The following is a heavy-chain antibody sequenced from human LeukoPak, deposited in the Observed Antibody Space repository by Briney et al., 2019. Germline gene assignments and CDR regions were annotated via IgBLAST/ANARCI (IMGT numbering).Heavy chain of an antibody. V-gene: IGHV3-7*04. Sequence: GGSLRLSCTTSGFTFSNHWMSWVRQAPGKGLEWVANIKQDGSEKYYVDSVKGRFTISRDNAKNSLYLQMNSLRAEDTAVYYCARGGGSYYNYWGQGTLVTVSS. CDR1: GFTFSNHW. J-gene: IGHJ4*02. D-gene: IGHD1-26*01. CDR3: ARGGGSYYNY. CDR2: IKQDGSEK.